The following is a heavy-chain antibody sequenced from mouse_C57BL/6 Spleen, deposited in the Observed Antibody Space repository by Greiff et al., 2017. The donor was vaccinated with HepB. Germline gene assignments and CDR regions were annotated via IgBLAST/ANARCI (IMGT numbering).Heavy chain of an antibody. Sequence: VQLQQSGPELVKPGASVKISCKASGYSFTGYYMNWVKQSPEKSLEWIGEINPSTGGTTYNQKFKAKATLTVDKSSSTAYMQLKSLTSEESAVYYCASATGFAYWGQGTLVTVSA. CDR2: INPSTGGT. CDR3: ASATGFAY. CDR1: GYSFTGYY. D-gene: IGHD6-1*01. V-gene: IGHV1-42*01. J-gene: IGHJ3*01.